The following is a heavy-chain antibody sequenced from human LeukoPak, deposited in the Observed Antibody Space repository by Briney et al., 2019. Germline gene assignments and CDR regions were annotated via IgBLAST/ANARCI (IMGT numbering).Heavy chain of an antibody. CDR1: GFTFSSYW. D-gene: IGHD3-10*01. Sequence: GGSLRLSCAASGFTFSSYWMSWVRQAPGKGLEWVANIKQDGSEKYYVDSVKGRFTISRDNARNSLYLQMNSLRAEDTAVYYCARVRGFPISSGYFDYWGQGTLVTVSS. V-gene: IGHV3-7*01. CDR2: IKQDGSEK. J-gene: IGHJ4*02. CDR3: ARVRGFPISSGYFDY.